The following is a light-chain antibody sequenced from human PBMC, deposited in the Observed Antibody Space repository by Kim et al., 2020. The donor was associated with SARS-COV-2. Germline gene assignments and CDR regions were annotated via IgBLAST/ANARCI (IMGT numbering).Light chain of an antibody. J-gene: IGLJ2*01. V-gene: IGLV3-21*01. CDR2: YDG. CDR1: NIGGKT. Sequence: APGQTDRITSGGNNIGGKTVHGYQQRPGQAPVLVIRYDGDRPSGIPERVSGSNSGNTATLTISRGAAGDEADYDCQVWDRSSDQVLFGGGTQLTVL. CDR3: QVWDRSSDQVL.